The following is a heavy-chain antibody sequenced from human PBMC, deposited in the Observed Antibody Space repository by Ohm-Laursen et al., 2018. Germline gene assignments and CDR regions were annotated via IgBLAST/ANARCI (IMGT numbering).Heavy chain of an antibody. J-gene: IGHJ6*02. CDR1: GGSISNYY. V-gene: IGHV4-34*01. D-gene: IGHD5-18*01. CDR3: ARVGYLYGMDV. Sequence: SETLSLTCAVYGGSISNYYWSWIRQPPGKGLEWIGEINHSGSTNYNPSLKSRVTISVDTSKNQFSLKLSSVTAADTAVYYCARVGYLYGMDVWGQGTTVTVSS. CDR2: INHSGST.